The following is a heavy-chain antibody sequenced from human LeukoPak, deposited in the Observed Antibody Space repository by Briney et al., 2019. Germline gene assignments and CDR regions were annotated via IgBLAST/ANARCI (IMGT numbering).Heavy chain of an antibody. CDR2: ISSSSSYI. J-gene: IGHJ5*02. CDR1: GFTFSSYS. D-gene: IGHD5-18*01. V-gene: IGHV3-21*01. CDR3: ARDRWGYSYGGA. Sequence: GGSLRLSCAASGFTFSSYSMNWVRQAPGKGLEWVSSISSSSSYIYYADSVKGRFTISRDNSKNTLYLQMNSLRVEDTAVYYCARDRWGYSYGGAWGQGTLVTVSS.